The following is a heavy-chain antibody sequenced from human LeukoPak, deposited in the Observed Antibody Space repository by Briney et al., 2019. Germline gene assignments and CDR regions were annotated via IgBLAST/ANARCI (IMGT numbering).Heavy chain of an antibody. D-gene: IGHD5-12*01. CDR1: GGSISSYY. CDR2: IYYSGST. Sequence: SETLSLTCTVSGGSISSYYWSWIRQPPGKGLEWIGYIYYSGSTNYNPSLKSRVTILVDTSKNQFSLKLSSVTAADTAVYYCARDRWLLDYYYGMDVWGQGTTVTVSS. CDR3: ARDRWLLDYYYGMDV. V-gene: IGHV4-59*01. J-gene: IGHJ6*02.